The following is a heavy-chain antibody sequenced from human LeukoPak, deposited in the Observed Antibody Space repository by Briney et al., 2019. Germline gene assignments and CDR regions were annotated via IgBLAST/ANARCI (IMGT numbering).Heavy chain of an antibody. CDR2: INHSGST. CDR1: GGSFSGYY. Sequence: SETLSLTCAVYGGSFSGYYWSWIRQPPGKGLEWIGEINHSGSTNYNPSLKSRVTISVDTSKNQFSLKLSSVTAADTAVYYCASSKEDYYYYMDVWGKGTTVTVSS. J-gene: IGHJ6*03. CDR3: ASSKEDYYYYMDV. D-gene: IGHD4-11*01. V-gene: IGHV4-34*01.